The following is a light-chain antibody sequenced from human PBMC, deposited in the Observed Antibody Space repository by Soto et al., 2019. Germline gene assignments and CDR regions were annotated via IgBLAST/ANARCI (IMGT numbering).Light chain of an antibody. V-gene: IGKV3-20*01. J-gene: IGKJ1*01. CDR3: QQYSTSVRT. CDR2: GAY. Sequence: EIVLTQSPDTLSLSLGERATLSCRASQGVTSNYLAWYQQKPGQAPSLVIYGAYSRAAGVPDRFSGRGSGTDFTLTISRLEPEDFAVYYCQQYSTSVRTFGQGTKVEV. CDR1: QGVTSNY.